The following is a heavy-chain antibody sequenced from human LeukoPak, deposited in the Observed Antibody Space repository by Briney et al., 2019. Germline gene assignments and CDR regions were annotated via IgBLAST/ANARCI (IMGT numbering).Heavy chain of an antibody. Sequence: PGGSLRLSCAASGFTFSSYAMSWVRQAPGKGLEWGSPISGSGGSTYYADSVKGRFTISRDNSKNTLYLQMNSLRAEDTAVYYCAKDRRYRIAAADENWFDPWGQGTLVTVSS. D-gene: IGHD6-13*01. CDR2: ISGSGGST. CDR1: GFTFSSYA. V-gene: IGHV3-23*01. J-gene: IGHJ5*02. CDR3: AKDRRYRIAAADENWFDP.